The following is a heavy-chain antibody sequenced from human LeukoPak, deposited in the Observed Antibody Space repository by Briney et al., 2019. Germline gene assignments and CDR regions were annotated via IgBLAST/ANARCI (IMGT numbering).Heavy chain of an antibody. D-gene: IGHD1-26*01. Sequence: PGGSLRLSCAASGFTVSSNYMSWVRQAPGKGLEWVGRIKSKTDGGTTDYAAPVKGRFTISRDDSKNTLYLQMNSLKTEDTALYYCTTDQSEGVGATDYWGQGTLVTVSS. J-gene: IGHJ4*02. CDR3: TTDQSEGVGATDY. V-gene: IGHV3-15*01. CDR1: GFTVSSNY. CDR2: IKSKTDGGTT.